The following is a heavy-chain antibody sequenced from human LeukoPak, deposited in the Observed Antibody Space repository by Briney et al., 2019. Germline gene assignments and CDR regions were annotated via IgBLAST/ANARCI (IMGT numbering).Heavy chain of an antibody. CDR1: GFTFSSYE. J-gene: IGHJ6*04. CDR2: ISSSGSTI. V-gene: IGHV3-48*03. D-gene: IGHD3-10*02. CDR3: AELGITMVGGV. Sequence: GGSLRLSCAASGFTFSSYEMNRVRQAPGKGPEWVSYISSSGSTIYYADSVKGRFTISRDNAKTSLYLQMNSLRAEDTAVYYCAELGITMVGGVWGKGTTVTISS.